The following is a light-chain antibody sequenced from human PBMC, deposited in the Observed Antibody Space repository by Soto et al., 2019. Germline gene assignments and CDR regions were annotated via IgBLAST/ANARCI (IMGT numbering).Light chain of an antibody. CDR2: GAS. CDR1: QSVTSNY. Sequence: EIVLTQSPGTLSLSPGERATLSCGASQSVTSNYLAWYQQKPGQAPRLLIFGASIRVKGIPDRFIGSGSGTDFTLTISRLEPEDFAVYYCQQRSNWPLTFGGGTKVDIK. V-gene: IGKV3D-20*02. CDR3: QQRSNWPLT. J-gene: IGKJ4*01.